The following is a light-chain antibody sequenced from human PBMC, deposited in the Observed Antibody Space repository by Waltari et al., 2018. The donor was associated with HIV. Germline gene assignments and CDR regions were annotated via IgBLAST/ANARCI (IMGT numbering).Light chain of an antibody. CDR3: SSYTSSSTVV. J-gene: IGLJ2*01. CDR2: EVR. Sequence: QSAPTQPASVSGSPGQSITISCTGTTSDIGGYNHVSWYQQHPDKAPKLVIYEVRNRPSGVSNRLSGSKSGNTASLTISGLQAEDEADYYCSSYTSSSTVVFGGGTKLTVL. V-gene: IGLV2-14*01. CDR1: TSDIGGYNH.